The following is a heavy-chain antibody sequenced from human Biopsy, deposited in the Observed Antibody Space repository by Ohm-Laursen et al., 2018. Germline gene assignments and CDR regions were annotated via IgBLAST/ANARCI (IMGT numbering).Heavy chain of an antibody. CDR2: IRPLNGDT. CDR3: ARGEVTFGELIVSLDS. Sequence: APVKVSCKTSGYNFISYSINWVRQAPGQGLEWMGWIRPLNGDTKYGQKFQDRVTMTTDTSTSTVYMELTSLRSDDTAVYYCARGEVTFGELIVSLDSWGQGTLVTVSS. J-gene: IGHJ4*02. V-gene: IGHV1-18*01. CDR1: GYNFISYS. D-gene: IGHD3-16*02.